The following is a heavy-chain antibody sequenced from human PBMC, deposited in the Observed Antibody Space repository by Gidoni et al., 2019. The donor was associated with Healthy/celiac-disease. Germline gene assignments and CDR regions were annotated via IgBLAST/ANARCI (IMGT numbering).Heavy chain of an antibody. CDR1: GFTFSSYW. V-gene: IGHV3-7*01. J-gene: IGHJ4*02. CDR2: IKQAGSEK. CDR3: ARGDSHPSNWGSDFFDY. Sequence: GGGLVQPGGSLRLSCAASGFTFSSYWMSWVRQAPGKGLEWVANIKQAGSEKYYVDSVKGRFTISRDNAKNSLYLQMNSLRAEDTAVYYCARGDSHPSNWGSDFFDYWGQGTLVTVSS. D-gene: IGHD7-27*01.